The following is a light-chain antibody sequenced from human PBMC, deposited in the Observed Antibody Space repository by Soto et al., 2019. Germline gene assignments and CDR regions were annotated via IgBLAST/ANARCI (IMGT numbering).Light chain of an antibody. Sequence: DIQMTQSPSILSASVGDRVTITCRASQSIRSWLAWYQQKPGKAPKLLIYDASNLETGVPLRFSGSGSGTHFTLTISSLQPEDTATYYCQQYDNLPLTFGPGTKVDIK. CDR3: QQYDNLPLT. V-gene: IGKV1-5*01. J-gene: IGKJ3*01. CDR2: DAS. CDR1: QSIRSW.